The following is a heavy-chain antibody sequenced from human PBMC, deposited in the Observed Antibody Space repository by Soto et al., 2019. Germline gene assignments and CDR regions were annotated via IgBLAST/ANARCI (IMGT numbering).Heavy chain of an antibody. V-gene: IGHV3-33*01. Sequence: QVQLVESGGGVVQPGRSLRLSCAASGFTFSSYGRHWVRQAPGKGLEWVAVIWYDGSNKYYADSVKGRFTISRDNSKNTLYLQMNSLRAEDTAVYYCARGQSSSSLWGQGTMVTVSS. J-gene: IGHJ3*01. CDR3: ARGQSSSSL. D-gene: IGHD6-13*01. CDR2: IWYDGSNK. CDR1: GFTFSSYG.